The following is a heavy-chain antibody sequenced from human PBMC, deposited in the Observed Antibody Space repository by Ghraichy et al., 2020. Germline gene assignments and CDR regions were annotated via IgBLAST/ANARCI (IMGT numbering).Heavy chain of an antibody. J-gene: IGHJ4*02. CDR3: ARDLADVLTGFPYFFES. CDR2: FSYSSGSS. Sequence: GSLRLSCSVSGGSIQSYYWNWIRQTPGKGLEWIGYFSYSSGSSDYNPSLKSRVTISVDTPKNRVYLKLSSVTPEYTAIYYCARDLADVLTGFPYFFESWGPGILVTVSS. V-gene: IGHV4-59*01. CDR1: GGSIQSYY. D-gene: IGHD3-9*01.